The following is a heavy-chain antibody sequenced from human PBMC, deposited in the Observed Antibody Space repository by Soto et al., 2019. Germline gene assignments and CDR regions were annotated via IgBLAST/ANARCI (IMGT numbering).Heavy chain of an antibody. D-gene: IGHD3-22*01. CDR2: INHSGST. V-gene: IGHV4-34*01. Sequence: SETLSLTCAVYGGSFSGYYWSWIRQPPGKGLEWIGEINHSGSTNYNPSLKSRVTISVDTSKNQFSLKLSSVTAADTAVYYCARREGSYDSSGYGWFDPWGQGTLVTAPQ. CDR1: GGSFSGYY. J-gene: IGHJ5*02. CDR3: ARREGSYDSSGYGWFDP.